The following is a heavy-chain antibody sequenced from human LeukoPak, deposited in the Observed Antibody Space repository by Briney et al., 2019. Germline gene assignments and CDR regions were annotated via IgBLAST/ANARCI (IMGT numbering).Heavy chain of an antibody. V-gene: IGHV3-23*01. J-gene: IGHJ4*02. CDR3: AKEGGDSSGYYYFFNFDY. Sequence: GGSLRLSCAASGFTFSSYAMSWVRQAPGKGLEWVSAISGSGGSTYYADSVKGRFTISRDNSKNTLYLQMNSLRAEDTAVYYCAKEGGDSSGYYYFFNFDYWGQGTLVTVSS. D-gene: IGHD3-22*01. CDR1: GFTFSSYA. CDR2: ISGSGGST.